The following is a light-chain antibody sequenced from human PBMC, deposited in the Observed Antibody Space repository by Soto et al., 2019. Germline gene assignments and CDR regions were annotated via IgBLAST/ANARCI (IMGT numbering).Light chain of an antibody. CDR2: DVS. Sequence: QSVLTQPASVSGSPGQSITISCTGTSSDVGGYNYVSWYQQHPGKAPKLMIYDVSNRPSGVSNRFSGSKSGNTASLTISGLQAEDEADYYCSSYTSNSTHFGTGTKVTVL. CDR3: SSYTSNSTH. J-gene: IGLJ1*01. V-gene: IGLV2-14*01. CDR1: SSDVGGYNY.